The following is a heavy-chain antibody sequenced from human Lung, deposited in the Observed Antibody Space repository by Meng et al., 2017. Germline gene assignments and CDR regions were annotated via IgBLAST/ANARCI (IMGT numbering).Heavy chain of an antibody. J-gene: IGHJ4*02. Sequence: ASVKVSCKASGYTFPDYWLHWVRRAPGQGLEWMGRINPNSGDTHYAQRFQGRVTMTGDTSISTAYMELSGLRSDDTAMYYCARAEDISAAGKLFGAYWGQGTLVTVSS. CDR3: ARAEDISAAGKLFGAY. CDR2: INPNSGDT. V-gene: IGHV1-2*06. D-gene: IGHD6-13*01. CDR1: GYTFPDYW.